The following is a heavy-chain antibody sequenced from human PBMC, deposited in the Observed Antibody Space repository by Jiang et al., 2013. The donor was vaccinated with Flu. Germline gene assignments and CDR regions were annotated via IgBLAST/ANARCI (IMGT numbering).Heavy chain of an antibody. CDR2: IYYSGST. Sequence: GLVKPSETLSLTCTVSGGSISSYYWSWIRQPPGKGLEWIGYIYYSGSTNYNPSLKSRVTISVDTSKNQFSLKLSSVTAADTAVYYCARQLTYYKAFDIWGQGTMVTVSS. CDR1: GGSISSYY. J-gene: IGHJ3*02. CDR3: ARQLTYYKAFDI. D-gene: IGHD3-10*01. V-gene: IGHV4-59*08.